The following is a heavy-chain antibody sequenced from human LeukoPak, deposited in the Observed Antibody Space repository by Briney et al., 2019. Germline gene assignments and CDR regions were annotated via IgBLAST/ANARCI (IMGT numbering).Heavy chain of an antibody. D-gene: IGHD3-22*01. Sequence: ASVKVSCKASGYTFTGYYMHWVRQAPGQGLEWMGWINPNSGGTNYAQKFQGRVTMTRDTSISTAYMELSRLRSDDTAVYYCASTSDYYDSSGYYFDWFDPWGQGTLVTVSS. CDR3: ASTSDYYDSSGYYFDWFDP. V-gene: IGHV1-2*02. CDR2: INPNSGGT. CDR1: GYTFTGYY. J-gene: IGHJ5*02.